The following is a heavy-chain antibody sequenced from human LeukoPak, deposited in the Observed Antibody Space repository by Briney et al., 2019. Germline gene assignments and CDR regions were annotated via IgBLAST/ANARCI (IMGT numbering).Heavy chain of an antibody. CDR2: IFNSGST. CDR1: GGSISSSNYY. Sequence: SETLSLTCTVSGGSISSSNYYWGWIRQPPGKGLEWIGYIFNSGSTYYNPSLKSRVTILVDTSKNQFSLKLSSVTAADTAVYYCARGRDFGFDYWGQGTLVTVSS. CDR3: ARGRDFGFDY. D-gene: IGHD3-3*01. V-gene: IGHV4-39*07. J-gene: IGHJ4*02.